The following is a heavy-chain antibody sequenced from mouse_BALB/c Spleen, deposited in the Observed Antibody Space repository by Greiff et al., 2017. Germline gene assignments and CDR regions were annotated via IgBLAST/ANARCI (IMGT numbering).Heavy chain of an antibody. J-gene: IGHJ4*01. CDR3: ARLSSDGGNAMDY. Sequence: VQLQQSGAELVKPGASVKLSCTASGFNIKDTYMHWVKQRPEQGLEWIGRIDPANGNTKYDPKFQGKATITADTSSNTAYLQLSSLTSEDTAVYYCARLSSDGGNAMDYWGQGTSVTVSS. CDR1: GFNIKDTY. CDR2: IDPANGNT. V-gene: IGHV14-3*02. D-gene: IGHD1-1*01.